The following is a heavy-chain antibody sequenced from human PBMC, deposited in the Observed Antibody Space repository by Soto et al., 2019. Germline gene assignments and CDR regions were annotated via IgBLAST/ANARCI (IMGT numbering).Heavy chain of an antibody. V-gene: IGHV4-34*01. CDR2: INHSGST. J-gene: IGHJ4*02. CDR1: GGSFSGYY. Sequence: SETLSLTCAVYGGSFSGYYWSWIRQPPGKGLEWIGEINHSGSTNYNPSLKSRVTISVDTSKNQFSLKLSSVTAADTAVYYCARGGVGAPEGAVYYFDYWGQGTLVTVSS. CDR3: ARGGVGAPEGAVYYFDY. D-gene: IGHD1-26*01.